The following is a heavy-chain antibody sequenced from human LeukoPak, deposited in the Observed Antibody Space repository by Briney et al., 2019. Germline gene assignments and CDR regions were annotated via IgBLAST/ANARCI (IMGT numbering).Heavy chain of an antibody. CDR1: GFTFRSYV. J-gene: IGHJ2*01. V-gene: IGHV3-23*01. D-gene: IGHD2-15*01. Sequence: PGGTLRLSCAASGFTFRSYVMTWVRQAPGQGLEWGSTMGGGGIRTYYADSVKRRFTISTDNSKNTLYLQMNSLRAEDTAVYYCAKTYCSGGSCYWYFDLWGRGTLVTVSS. CDR2: MGGGGIRT. CDR3: AKTYCSGGSCYWYFDL.